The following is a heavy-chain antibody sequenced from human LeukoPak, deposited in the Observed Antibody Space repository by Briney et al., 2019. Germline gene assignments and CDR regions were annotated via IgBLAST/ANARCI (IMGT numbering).Heavy chain of an antibody. CDR1: GFTFSRSA. D-gene: IGHD2-2*01. V-gene: IGHV3-23*01. Sequence: GGSLRLSCAASGFTFSRSAMTWVRQTPGKGLDWVSSISSSGNTYYADSVKGRFTISRDNSKNMLYLQMNSLRAEDTAVYYCVVVLVPSAFWHFDVWGRGTLVTVSS. J-gene: IGHJ2*01. CDR3: VVVLVPSAFWHFDV. CDR2: ISSSGNT.